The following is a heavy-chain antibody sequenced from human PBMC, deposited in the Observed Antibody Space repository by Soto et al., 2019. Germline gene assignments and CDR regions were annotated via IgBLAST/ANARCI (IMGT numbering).Heavy chain of an antibody. D-gene: IGHD1-20*01. CDR3: ARSIKGPGAYFDP. Sequence: SETLYLTCTVSGVSINSGTYYWGWFRQPPGKGLEWIGYISHSGSTFYNPSLRSRATISLDTSKNQFSLRLSSVTAADTAVYYCARSIKGPGAYFDPWGQGAQVTVSS. J-gene: IGHJ5*02. V-gene: IGHV4-39*01. CDR2: ISHSGST. CDR1: GVSINSGTYY.